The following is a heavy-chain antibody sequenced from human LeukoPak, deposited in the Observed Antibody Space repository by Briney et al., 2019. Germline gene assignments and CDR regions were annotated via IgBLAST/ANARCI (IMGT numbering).Heavy chain of an antibody. D-gene: IGHD5-24*01. Sequence: GGSLRLSCAASGFTFTNYWMTWVRQAPGKGLEWVANINKDGSEKQYVDSVKGRFTISRDDAKNSVYLQMDSLRVEDSAVYFCARDPIQDFDFWGQGIMVSVSS. CDR2: INKDGSEK. CDR1: GFTFTNYW. V-gene: IGHV3-7*01. J-gene: IGHJ4*02. CDR3: ARDPIQDFDF.